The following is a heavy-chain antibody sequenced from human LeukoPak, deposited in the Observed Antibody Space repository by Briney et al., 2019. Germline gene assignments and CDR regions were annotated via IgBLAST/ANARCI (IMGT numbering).Heavy chain of an antibody. Sequence: TSETLSLTCTVSGGSISSYYWSWIRQPPGKGLEWIGYNYYSGGTNYNPSLKSRVTISVDTSKNQFSLKLSSVTAADTAVYYCARHGSWDYFDYWGQGTLVTVSS. CDR2: NYYSGGT. CDR1: GGSISSYY. CDR3: ARHGSWDYFDY. D-gene: IGHD6-13*01. V-gene: IGHV4-59*08. J-gene: IGHJ4*02.